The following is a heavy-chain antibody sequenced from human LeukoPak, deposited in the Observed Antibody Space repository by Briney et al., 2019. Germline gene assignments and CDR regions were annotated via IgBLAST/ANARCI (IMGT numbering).Heavy chain of an antibody. J-gene: IGHJ3*02. V-gene: IGHV3-64*01. CDR1: GFTFSSYA. D-gene: IGHD6-19*01. CDR3: ARAVAGTHYDAFDI. Sequence: GGSLRLSCAASGFTFSSYAMHWVRQAPGKGLEYVSAISSNGGSTYYANSVKGRFTISRDNSKNTLYLQMGSLRAEDMAVYYCARAVAGTHYDAFDIWGQGTMVTVSS. CDR2: ISSNGGST.